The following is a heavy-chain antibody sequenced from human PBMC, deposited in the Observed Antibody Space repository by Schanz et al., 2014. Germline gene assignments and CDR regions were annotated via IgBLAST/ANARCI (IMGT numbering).Heavy chain of an antibody. CDR2: ISGSGAST. CDR1: GFTFSDYW. CDR3: ARIGGSVFDY. V-gene: IGHV3-11*01. D-gene: IGHD3-10*01. Sequence: VQLVESGGGLVQPGGSLRLSCTASGFTFSDYWMSWVRQAPGKGLEWVSGISGSGASTYYADSVKGRFTISRDNSKNSLYLQMNSLRAEDTAVYYCARIGGSVFDYWAQGTLVTVSS. J-gene: IGHJ4*02.